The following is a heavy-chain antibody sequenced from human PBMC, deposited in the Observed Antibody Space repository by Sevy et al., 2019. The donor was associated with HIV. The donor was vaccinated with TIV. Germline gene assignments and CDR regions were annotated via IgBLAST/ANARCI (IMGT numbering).Heavy chain of an antibody. V-gene: IGHV1-69*13. J-gene: IGHJ4*02. CDR2: IIPIFGTA. CDR3: ARGVGATREGLYYFDY. Sequence: ASVKVSCKASGGTFSSYAISWVRQAPGQGLEWMGGIIPIFGTANYAQKFQGRVTITADESTSTAYMELSSLRSGETAVYYCARGVGATREGLYYFDYWGQGTLVTVSS. CDR1: GGTFSSYA. D-gene: IGHD1-26*01.